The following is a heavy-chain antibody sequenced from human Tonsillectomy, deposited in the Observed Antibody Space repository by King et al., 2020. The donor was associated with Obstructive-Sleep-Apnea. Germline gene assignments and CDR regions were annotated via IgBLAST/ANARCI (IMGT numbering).Heavy chain of an antibody. D-gene: IGHD5-24*01. J-gene: IGHJ4*02. CDR2: IYYSGST. V-gene: IGHV4-61*01. CDR1: GGSVSSGSYY. Sequence: VQLQESGPGLVKPSETLSLTCTVSGGSVSSGSYYWSWIRQPPGKGLEWIGYIYYSGSTNYNASLKSRVTISGDTSKNQVSLRLSSVTAADTAVYYCAREDGWYFDYWGQGTLVTVSS. CDR3: AREDGWYFDY.